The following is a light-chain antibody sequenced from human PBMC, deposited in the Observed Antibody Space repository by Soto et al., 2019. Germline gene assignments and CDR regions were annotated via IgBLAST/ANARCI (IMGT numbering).Light chain of an antibody. CDR2: EVS. J-gene: IGLJ1*01. Sequence: ALAQPASVSGSPGQSITISCTGTSSDVGGYNYVSWYQQQSGKAPKLMIHEVSNRPSGVSNRFSGSKSGNTASLTISGLQAEDEADYYCSSYTSSRAYVFGIGTKVTVL. CDR1: SSDVGGYNY. V-gene: IGLV2-14*01. CDR3: SSYTSSRAYV.